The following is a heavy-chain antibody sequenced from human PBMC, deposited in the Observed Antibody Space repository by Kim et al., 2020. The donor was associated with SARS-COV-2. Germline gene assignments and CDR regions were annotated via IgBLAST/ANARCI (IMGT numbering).Heavy chain of an antibody. D-gene: IGHD2-21*01. V-gene: IGHV3-7*01. CDR2: IKQDGSEK. Sequence: GGSLRLPCAGAGFTFSSYWMSWVRQAPGKGLEWVANIKQDGSEKYYLDSVKGRFTISRDNAKNSLYLQMNSLRPEDTAVYYCATNTYVAGDIWGQGTRVT. J-gene: IGHJ3*02. CDR1: GFTFSSYW. CDR3: ATNTYVAGDI.